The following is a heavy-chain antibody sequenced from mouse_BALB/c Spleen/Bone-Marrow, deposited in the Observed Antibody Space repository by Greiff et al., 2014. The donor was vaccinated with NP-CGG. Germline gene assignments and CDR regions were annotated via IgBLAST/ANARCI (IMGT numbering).Heavy chain of an antibody. CDR3: ARGLGNYPYYYGMDY. CDR1: GYTFTDYA. CDR2: ISTYYDDA. Sequence: QVQLKQSGAELVRPGVSVKISCKGSGYTFTDYAMHWVKQSHAKSLEWIGVISTYYDDANYNQKFKGKATMTVDKSSNTAYMERARLTSEDSAIYYCARGLGNYPYYYGMDYWGQGTSVTVSS. D-gene: IGHD2-1*01. J-gene: IGHJ4*01. V-gene: IGHV1S137*01.